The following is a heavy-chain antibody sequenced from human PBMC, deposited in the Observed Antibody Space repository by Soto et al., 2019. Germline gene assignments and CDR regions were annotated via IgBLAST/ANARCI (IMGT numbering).Heavy chain of an antibody. CDR2: ISWNSGSI. Sequence: EVQLVESGGGLVQPGRSLRLSCAASGFTFDDYAMHWVRQAPGKGLEWVSGISWNSGSIGYADSVKGRFTISRDNAKNSLYLQMNRLRAEDTALYYCAKDTGGATVYYYGMDVWGQGTTVTVSS. J-gene: IGHJ6*02. D-gene: IGHD3-16*01. CDR1: GFTFDDYA. V-gene: IGHV3-9*01. CDR3: AKDTGGATVYYYGMDV.